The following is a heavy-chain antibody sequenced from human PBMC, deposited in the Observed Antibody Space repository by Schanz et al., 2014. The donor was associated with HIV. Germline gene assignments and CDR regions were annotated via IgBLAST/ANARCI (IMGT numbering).Heavy chain of an antibody. J-gene: IGHJ4*02. CDR1: GFPFSNFA. Sequence: EEHLLESGGDLLQPGGSLRLSCVASGFPFSNFAMSWVRQDPGRGLEWVSAISTGGERTFYADSVKGRFTISRDNSKNTLYLQMTTLRIDDTAVYYCAKPEYDSRGSSQSHFDYWGQGTLVTVSS. CDR2: ISTGGERT. V-gene: IGHV3-23*01. D-gene: IGHD3-22*01. CDR3: AKPEYDSRGSSQSHFDY.